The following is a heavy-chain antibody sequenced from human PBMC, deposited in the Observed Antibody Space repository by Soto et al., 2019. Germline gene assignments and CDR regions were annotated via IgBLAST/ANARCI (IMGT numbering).Heavy chain of an antibody. V-gene: IGHV1-18*01. Sequence: GASVKVSCKASGYTFTSYGISWVRQAPGQGLEWMGWISAYNGNTNYAQKLQGRVTMTTDTSTSTAYMELRSLRSDDTAVYYCARDDVVVPAAMNWFDPWGQGTLVTVS. CDR2: ISAYNGNT. D-gene: IGHD2-2*01. CDR3: ARDDVVVPAAMNWFDP. J-gene: IGHJ5*02. CDR1: GYTFTSYG.